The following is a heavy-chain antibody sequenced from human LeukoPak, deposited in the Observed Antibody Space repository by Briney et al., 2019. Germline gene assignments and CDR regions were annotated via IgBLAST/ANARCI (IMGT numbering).Heavy chain of an antibody. D-gene: IGHD6-13*01. J-gene: IGHJ4*02. Sequence: SETLSLTCTVSGGSISSYYWSWIRQPLGKGLEWIGDIYYSGRTNYKPSLKSRVTILVDTSKNQFSLRLSSVTAADTAVYYCARVLTEYSSSRCLDFWGQGALVTVSS. CDR3: ARVLTEYSSSRCLDF. CDR2: IYYSGRT. V-gene: IGHV4-59*01. CDR1: GGSISSYY.